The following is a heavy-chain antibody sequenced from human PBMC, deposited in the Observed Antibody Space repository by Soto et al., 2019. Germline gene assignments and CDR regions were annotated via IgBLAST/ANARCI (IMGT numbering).Heavy chain of an antibody. CDR1: GFTFSSYE. Sequence: GGSLRLSCTASGFTFSSYEMTWVRQAPGKGLEWISYITSGGTTYYADPAKGRFTISRDNAKNSLYLHLNSLTAEDTAIYYCARVLYATWSSFDYWGQGTLVTVSS. D-gene: IGHD1-26*01. V-gene: IGHV3-48*03. J-gene: IGHJ4*02. CDR3: ARVLYATWSSFDY. CDR2: ITSGGTT.